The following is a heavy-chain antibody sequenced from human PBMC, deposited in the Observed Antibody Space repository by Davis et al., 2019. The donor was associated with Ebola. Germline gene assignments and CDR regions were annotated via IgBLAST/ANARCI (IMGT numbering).Heavy chain of an antibody. CDR1: GFTFSSYA. J-gene: IGHJ4*02. CDR2: ISGSGGST. Sequence: PGGSLRLSCAASGFTFSSYAMSWVRQAPGTGLEWVSGISGSGGSTYYADSVKGRFTISRDNSKNTLYLQVNSLRAEDTAVYYCAKDHGYSSGWDFDYWGQGTLVTVSS. D-gene: IGHD6-19*01. CDR3: AKDHGYSSGWDFDY. V-gene: IGHV3-23*01.